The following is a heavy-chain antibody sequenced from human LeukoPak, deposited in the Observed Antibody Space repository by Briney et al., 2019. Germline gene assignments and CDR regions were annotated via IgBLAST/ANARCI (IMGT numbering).Heavy chain of an antibody. CDR3: AAGGDILTGYSPGGFDY. J-gene: IGHJ4*02. CDR2: IYSSGST. CDR1: AYSISSGYF. D-gene: IGHD3-9*01. Sequence: SETLSLTCTVSAYSISSGYFWGWIRQPPGKGLEWIGSIYSSGSTYYNPSLKSRVTISVDTSKNQFSLQLSSVTAADTAVYYCAAGGDILTGYSPGGFDYWGQGTLVTVSS. V-gene: IGHV4-38-2*02.